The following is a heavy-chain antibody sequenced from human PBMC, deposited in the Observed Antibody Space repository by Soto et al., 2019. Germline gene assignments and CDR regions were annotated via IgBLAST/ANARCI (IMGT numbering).Heavy chain of an antibody. CDR2: INAANGDT. D-gene: IGHD6-13*01. CDR1: GYTFTSYG. CDR3: VRRHVSATGIDWFDP. J-gene: IGHJ5*02. Sequence: SVKFSCKASGYTFTSYGIHWVRQAPGQRLEWMGWINAANGDTKYSPKFQGRVTITRDTSASTAYMELSSLRSEDTAVYYCVRRHVSATGIDWFDPWGQGTLVTVSS. V-gene: IGHV1-3*01.